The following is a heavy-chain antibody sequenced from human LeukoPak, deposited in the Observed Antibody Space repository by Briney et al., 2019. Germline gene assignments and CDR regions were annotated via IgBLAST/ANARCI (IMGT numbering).Heavy chain of an antibody. CDR3: ARDRWVVAAAGSEFDY. V-gene: IGHV1-46*01. D-gene: IGHD6-13*01. Sequence: ASVKVSCKASGYTFTSYYMHWVRQAPGQGLEWMGIINPSGGSTSYAQKFQGRVTMTRDTSTSTVYMELSSLRSEDTAVYYCARDRWVVAAAGSEFDYWGQGTLVTVSS. J-gene: IGHJ4*02. CDR2: INPSGGST. CDR1: GYTFTSYY.